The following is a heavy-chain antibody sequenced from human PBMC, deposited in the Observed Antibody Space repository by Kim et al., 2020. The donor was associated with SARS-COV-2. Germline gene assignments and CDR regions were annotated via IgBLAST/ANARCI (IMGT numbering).Heavy chain of an antibody. CDR3: AADLVDYYDSSGYFDY. J-gene: IGHJ4*02. CDR1: GFTFTSSA. D-gene: IGHD3-22*01. V-gene: IGHV1-58*01. Sequence: SVEVSCKASGFTFTSSAVQWVRQARGQRLEWIGWIVVGSGNTNYAQKFQERVTITRDMSTSTAYMELSSLRSEDTAVYYCAADLVDYYDSSGYFDYWGQGTLVTVSS. CDR2: IVVGSGNT.